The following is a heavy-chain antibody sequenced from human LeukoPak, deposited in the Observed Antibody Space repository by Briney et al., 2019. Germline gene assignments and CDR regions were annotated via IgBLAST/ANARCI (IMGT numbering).Heavy chain of an antibody. Sequence: PGGSLRLSCAASGFTFSSYAMSWVRQAPGKGLEWVANIKQDGSEKYYVDSVKGRFTISRDNAKNSLYLQMDSLRAEDTAVYYCARDGNILTGYYADYWGQGTLVTVSS. V-gene: IGHV3-7*01. CDR1: GFTFSSYA. CDR2: IKQDGSEK. J-gene: IGHJ4*02. D-gene: IGHD3-9*01. CDR3: ARDGNILTGYYADY.